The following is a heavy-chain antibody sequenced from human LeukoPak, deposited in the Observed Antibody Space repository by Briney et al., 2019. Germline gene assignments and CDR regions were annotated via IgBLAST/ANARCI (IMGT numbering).Heavy chain of an antibody. CDR1: GFTFSSYS. V-gene: IGHV3-21*01. Sequence: AGSLRLSCAASGFTFSSYSMNWVRQAPGKGLQWVSSISSSSSYIYYADSVKGRFTISRDNAKNSLYLQMNSLRAEDTAVYYCARDLRGWYYFDYWGQGTLVTVSS. J-gene: IGHJ4*02. D-gene: IGHD6-19*01. CDR2: ISSSSSYI. CDR3: ARDLRGWYYFDY.